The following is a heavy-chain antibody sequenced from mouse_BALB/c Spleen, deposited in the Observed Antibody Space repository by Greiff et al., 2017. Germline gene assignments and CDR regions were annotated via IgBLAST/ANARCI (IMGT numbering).Heavy chain of an antibody. D-gene: IGHD1-2*01. CDR2: IRNKANGYTT. CDR3: ARVEITTATCAKDY. Sequence: EVQLVESGGGLVQPGGSLRLSCATSGFTFTDYYMSWVRQPPGKALEWLGFIRNKANGYTTEYSAPVKGRFTISRDNSQSILYLQMHTLRAEDSATYYCARVEITTATCAKDYWGQGTSGTGSS. V-gene: IGHV7-3*02. CDR1: GFTFTDYY. J-gene: IGHJ4*01.